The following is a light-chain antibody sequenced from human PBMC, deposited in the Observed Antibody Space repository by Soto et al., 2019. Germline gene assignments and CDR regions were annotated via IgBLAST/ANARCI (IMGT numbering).Light chain of an antibody. CDR1: QSVTTY. V-gene: IGKV3-11*01. J-gene: IGKJ1*01. Sequence: PGERATLSCRASQSVTTYLAWYQQKPGQAPRLLIYDATNRATGIPARFSGSGSGTDFTLTISSLQPEDFAVYYCQQYGTSPWTFGQGTKVDIK. CDR2: DAT. CDR3: QQYGTSPWT.